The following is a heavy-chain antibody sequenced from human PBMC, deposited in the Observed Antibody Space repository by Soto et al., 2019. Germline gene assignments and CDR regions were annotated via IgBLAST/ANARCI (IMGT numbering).Heavy chain of an antibody. CDR3: AKRPRALLTFDY. J-gene: IGHJ4*02. CDR1: GFIFSNYV. Sequence: EAQLVDSGGGLVQPGGSLRLSCAASGFIFSNYVMSWVRQAPGKGLELVSSISDSGGTSYYADSVKGRFTISRDNSKNTLSLQMNSLRAEDTAIYYCAKRPRALLTFDYWGQGTLVTVSS. D-gene: IGHD1-26*01. V-gene: IGHV3-23*04. CDR2: ISDSGGTS.